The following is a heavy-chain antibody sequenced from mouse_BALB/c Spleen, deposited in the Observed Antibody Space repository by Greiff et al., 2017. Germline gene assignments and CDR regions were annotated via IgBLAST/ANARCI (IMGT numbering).Heavy chain of an antibody. CDR1: GYTFTSYW. CDR2: INPSTGYT. V-gene: IGHV1-7*01. Sequence: QVHVKQSGAELAKPGASVKMSCKASGYTFTSYWIHWVKQRPGQGLEWIGYINPSTGYTEYNQKFKDKATLTADKSSSTAYMQLSSLTSEDSAVYYCARSGDDYYAMDYWGQGTSVTVSS. CDR3: ARSGDDYYAMDY. D-gene: IGHD3-1*01. J-gene: IGHJ4*01.